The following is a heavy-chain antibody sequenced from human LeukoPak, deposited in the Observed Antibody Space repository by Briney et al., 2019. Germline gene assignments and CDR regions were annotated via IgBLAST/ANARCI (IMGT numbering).Heavy chain of an antibody. CDR3: TRALPHRRLMDTTMEQHWFDP. J-gene: IGHJ5*02. D-gene: IGHD5-18*01. CDR2: INPSGGRT. Sequence: ASVTVSCKASGYTFTSYYMHWVRQAPGQGLEWMGIINPSGGRTNYAQKFQGRVTMTRDMSTSTVYMGLSSLRSEDTAMYYCTRALPHRRLMDTTMEQHWFDPWGQGTLVTVSS. V-gene: IGHV1-46*01. CDR1: GYTFTSYY.